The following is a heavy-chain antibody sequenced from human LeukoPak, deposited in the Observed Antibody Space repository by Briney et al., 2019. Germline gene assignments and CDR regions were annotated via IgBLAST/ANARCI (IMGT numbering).Heavy chain of an antibody. V-gene: IGHV4-59*01. D-gene: IGHD3-10*02. Sequence: SETLSLTCTVSGGSISSYYWSWIRQPPGKGLEWIGYIYYSGSTNYNPSLKSRVTISVDTSKNQFSLKLSSVTAADTGVYYCARTRGGDMIVRGSDDYYYYMDVWGKGTTVTVSS. CDR1: GGSISSYY. J-gene: IGHJ6*03. CDR3: ARTRGGDMIVRGSDDYYYYMDV. CDR2: IYYSGST.